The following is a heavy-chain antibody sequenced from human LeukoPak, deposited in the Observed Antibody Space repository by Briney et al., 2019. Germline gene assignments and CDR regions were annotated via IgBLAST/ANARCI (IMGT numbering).Heavy chain of an antibody. D-gene: IGHD3-9*01. J-gene: IGHJ4*02. V-gene: IGHV1-46*01. Sequence: ASVKVSCKASGYTFTSYYMHWVRQAPGQGLEWMGIINPSGGSTSYAQKFQGRVTMTRDTSTSTVYMELSSLRSEDTAVYYCRLVTPKKYFDYWGQGTLVTVSS. CDR2: INPSGGST. CDR1: GYTFTSYY. CDR3: RLVTPKKYFDY.